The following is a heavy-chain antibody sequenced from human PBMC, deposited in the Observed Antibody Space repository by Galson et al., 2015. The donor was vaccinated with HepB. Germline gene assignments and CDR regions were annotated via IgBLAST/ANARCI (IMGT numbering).Heavy chain of an antibody. J-gene: IGHJ4*02. V-gene: IGHV4-39*07. CDR1: GGSISSSTYY. CDR2: IYYSGST. CDR3: ARETYGDYGDYYFDY. D-gene: IGHD4-17*01. Sequence: SETLSLTCTVSGGSISSSTYYWGWIRQPPGKGLEWIGSIYYSGSTYYNPSLKSRVTISVDTSKNHFSLRLSSVTAADTAVYYCARETYGDYGDYYFDYWGQGTLVTVSS.